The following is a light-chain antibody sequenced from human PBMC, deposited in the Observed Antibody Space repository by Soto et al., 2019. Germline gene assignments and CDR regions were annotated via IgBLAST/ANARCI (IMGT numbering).Light chain of an antibody. CDR3: QQRSNSPPFT. V-gene: IGKV3-11*01. Sequence: EIVLTQSPATLSLSPGARATLSCRASQSVSSYLAWYQKKPGQAPRLLIYDASNRDNGIPARFSGSGSGTDLTLTISSIEPEDFAVNYCQQRSNSPPFTFGPGTKVDI. CDR2: DAS. J-gene: IGKJ3*01. CDR1: QSVSSY.